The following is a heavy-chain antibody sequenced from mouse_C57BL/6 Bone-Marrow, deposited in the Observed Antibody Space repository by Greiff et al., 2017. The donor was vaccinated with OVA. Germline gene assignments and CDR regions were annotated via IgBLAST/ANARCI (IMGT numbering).Heavy chain of an antibody. Sequence: EVQGVESGEGLVKPGGSLKLSCAASGFTFSSYAMSWVRQTPEKRLEWVAYISSGGDYIYYADTVKGRFTISRDNARNTLYLQMSSLKSEDTAMYYCTRGTTVVATDAYWGQGTLVTVSA. D-gene: IGHD1-1*01. J-gene: IGHJ3*01. V-gene: IGHV5-9-1*02. CDR2: ISSGGDYI. CDR1: GFTFSSYA. CDR3: TRGTTVVATDAY.